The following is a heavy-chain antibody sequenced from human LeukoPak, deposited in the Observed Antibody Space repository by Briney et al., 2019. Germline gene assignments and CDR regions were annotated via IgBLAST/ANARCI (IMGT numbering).Heavy chain of an antibody. V-gene: IGHV3-21*01. CDR1: GFTFSSYS. CDR2: ISSSSYI. CDR3: ANDYGDYGVAY. J-gene: IGHJ4*02. Sequence: GGSLRLSCAASGFTFSSYSMNWVRQAPGKGLEWVSSISSSSYIYYADSVKGRFTISRDNSKNTLYLQMNSLRAEDTAVYYCANDYGDYGVAYWGQGTLVTVSS. D-gene: IGHD4-17*01.